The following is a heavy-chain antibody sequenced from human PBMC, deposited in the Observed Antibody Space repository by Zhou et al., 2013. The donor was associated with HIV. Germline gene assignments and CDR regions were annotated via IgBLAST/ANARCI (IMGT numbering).Heavy chain of an antibody. V-gene: IGHV1-46*01. CDR1: GYIFTRNF. CDR2: LNPVTGKS. CDR3: VRGRSCCAGQRFCSPTDCDNWDFQY. D-gene: IGHD2-15*01. J-gene: IGHJ1*01. Sequence: QVQLAQSGAEVKEPGTSVNLSCTTSGYIFTRNFLHWVRQAPGQGLEWIGILNPVTGKSGYEQKFQGRVNMTRDTSTDTAYMTLRDLTSDDTAKYFCVRGRSCCAGQRFCSPTDCDNWDFQYWGQGTLVIVSS.